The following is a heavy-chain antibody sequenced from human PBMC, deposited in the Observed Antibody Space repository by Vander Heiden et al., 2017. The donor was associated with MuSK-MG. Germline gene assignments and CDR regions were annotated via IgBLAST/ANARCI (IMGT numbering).Heavy chain of an antibody. J-gene: IGHJ3*02. CDR2: IIWDGANT. V-gene: IGHV3-43*01. CDR1: GFTFDDYT. D-gene: IGHD3-16*01. Sequence: EVQLVESGGVVVQPGGSLRLSCAASGFTFDDYTMHWVRQAPGKGLEWVSLIIWDGANTYYADSVKGRFTISRDNSKNSLYLQMNSLKTEDTALYYCAKSGELLHAFDIWGQGTMVTVSS. CDR3: AKSGELLHAFDI.